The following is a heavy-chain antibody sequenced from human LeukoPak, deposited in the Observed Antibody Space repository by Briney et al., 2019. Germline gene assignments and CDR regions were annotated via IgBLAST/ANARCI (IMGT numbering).Heavy chain of an antibody. Sequence: SGGSLRLSCAASGFTVSSNYMSWVRQAPGKGLEWVSVIYSGGSKYYAESVKGRLTISRDNSKNTLYLQMNSLRAEDTAVYYCARALYYDTPAFDIWGQGTMVTVSS. D-gene: IGHD3-22*01. V-gene: IGHV3-53*01. J-gene: IGHJ3*02. CDR3: ARALYYDTPAFDI. CDR1: GFTVSSNY. CDR2: IYSGGSK.